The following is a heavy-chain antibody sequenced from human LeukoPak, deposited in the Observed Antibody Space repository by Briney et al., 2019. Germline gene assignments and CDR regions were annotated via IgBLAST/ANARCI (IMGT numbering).Heavy chain of an antibody. CDR1: GFSLSNAKVG. D-gene: IGHD3-22*01. CDR2: IFSNDEK. CDR3: ARISRYNYDFDY. J-gene: IGHJ4*02. Sequence: KESGPVLVXPTETLTLTCTVSGFSLSNAKVGVSWVRQPPGKALEWLAHIFSNDEKSYNTSLKSRLTISKDTSKSQVVLTMTNMDPVDTATYYCARISRYNYDFDYWGQGTLVTVSS. V-gene: IGHV2-26*01.